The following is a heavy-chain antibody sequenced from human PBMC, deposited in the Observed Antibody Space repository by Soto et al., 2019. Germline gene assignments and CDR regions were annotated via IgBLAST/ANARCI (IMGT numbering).Heavy chain of an antibody. D-gene: IGHD6-13*01. CDR1: GYTFTSDA. CDR2: ISAYNGNT. J-gene: IGHJ5*02. V-gene: IGHV1-18*01. CDR3: ARSSGSSWMFYWFDP. Sequence: QVQLVQSGAEVKKPGASVKVSCKASGYTFTSDAISWVRQAPGQGLEWMGWISAYNGNTNYAQKLPGRVTMTTDTPTSSAYMELRSLRSDDTAVYYCARSSGSSWMFYWFDPWGQGTLVTVSS.